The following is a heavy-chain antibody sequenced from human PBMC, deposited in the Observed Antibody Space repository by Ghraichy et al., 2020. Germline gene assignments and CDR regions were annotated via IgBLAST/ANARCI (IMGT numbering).Heavy chain of an antibody. Sequence: ETLSLTCAVYGGSFSGYYWSWIRQPPGKGLEWIGEIEHSGSTNYNPSLRSRVTMSVDTIKKQISLKLSSVTAADTAVYFCARFRIVGGIVPNWFDPWGQGTLVTVSS. J-gene: IGHJ5*02. CDR3: ARFRIVGGIVPNWFDP. CDR2: IEHSGST. D-gene: IGHD1-26*01. V-gene: IGHV4-34*01. CDR1: GGSFSGYY.